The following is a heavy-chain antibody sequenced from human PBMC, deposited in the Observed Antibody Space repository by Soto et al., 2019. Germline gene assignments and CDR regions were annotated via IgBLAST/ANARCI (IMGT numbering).Heavy chain of an antibody. Sequence: ESLKISFQGSGYSFPNYWINWVRRMPGKGLEWMGRIDPSDSNTNYSPSFQGHVTISADKSTYTTYLQWGSLKASDTAMYYCARLVDGDPYSYFDLWGRGTLVTVSS. CDR3: ARLVDGDPYSYFDL. CDR2: IDPSDSNT. V-gene: IGHV5-10-1*01. CDR1: GYSFPNYW. D-gene: IGHD4-17*01. J-gene: IGHJ2*01.